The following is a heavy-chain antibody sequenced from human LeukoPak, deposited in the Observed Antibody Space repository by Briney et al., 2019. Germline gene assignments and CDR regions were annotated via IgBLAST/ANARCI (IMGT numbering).Heavy chain of an antibody. CDR1: GYTFTSYG. J-gene: IGHJ4*02. CDR3: ARLQQLVPDYYFDY. Sequence: ASVKVSCKASGYTFTSYGISWVRQAPGQGLEWMGWISAYNGNTNYAQKLQGRVTMTTDTSTSTAYMELRSLRSDDTAVYYCARLQQLVPDYYFDYWGRGTLVTVSS. V-gene: IGHV1-18*01. CDR2: ISAYNGNT. D-gene: IGHD6-13*01.